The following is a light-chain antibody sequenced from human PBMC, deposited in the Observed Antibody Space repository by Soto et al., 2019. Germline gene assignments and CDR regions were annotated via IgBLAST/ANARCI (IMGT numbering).Light chain of an antibody. CDR1: QGVRND. J-gene: IGKJ3*01. Sequence: AIQMTQSPSSLSASVGDRVAITCRASQGVRNDLGWYQQKPGKAPKLLIFAESTLQSGVPSRFSGSGSGTDFTLTISSLQPEDFATYYCLQDYNYPFTFGSGTKVHIK. V-gene: IGKV1-6*01. CDR3: LQDYNYPFT. CDR2: AES.